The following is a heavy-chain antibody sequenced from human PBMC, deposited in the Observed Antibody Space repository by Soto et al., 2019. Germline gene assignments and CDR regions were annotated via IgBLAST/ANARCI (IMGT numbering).Heavy chain of an antibody. V-gene: IGHV4-59*01. J-gene: IGHJ4*02. CDR3: ARVEYSGYPRI. D-gene: IGHD5-12*01. Sequence: SETLSLTCTVSGCSISSYYWSWIRQSPGKRLEWIGYIYFSGSTNYNPSLKSRVTISGDTSKNQFSLKLTSVTAADTAVYYCARVEYSGYPRIWGQGTLVTVSS. CDR2: IYFSGST. CDR1: GCSISSYY.